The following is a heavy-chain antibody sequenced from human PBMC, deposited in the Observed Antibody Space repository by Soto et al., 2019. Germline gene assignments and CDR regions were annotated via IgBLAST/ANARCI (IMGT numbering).Heavy chain of an antibody. V-gene: IGHV4-59*01. CDR1: GGSISSYY. CDR2: IYYSGST. J-gene: IGHJ5*02. D-gene: IGHD3-22*01. CDR3: ARADYYDSSGYLNWFDP. Sequence: PSETLSLTCTVSGGSISSYYWSWIRQPPGKGLEWIGYIYYSGSTNYNPSLKSRVTISVDTSKNQFSLKLSSVTAADTAVYYCARADYYDSSGYLNWFDPWGQGTLVTVSS.